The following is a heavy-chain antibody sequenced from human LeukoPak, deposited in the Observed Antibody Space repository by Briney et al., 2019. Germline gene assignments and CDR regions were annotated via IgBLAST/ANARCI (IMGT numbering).Heavy chain of an antibody. Sequence: GASLRLSCAACGFTFSSYAMSWVRQAPGKGLKWVSAISGSGGSTYYADSVKGRFTISRDNSKNTLYLQMNSLRAEDTAVYYCAKDGGMNWFDPWGQGTLVTVSS. CDR3: AKDGGMNWFDP. CDR2: ISGSGGST. J-gene: IGHJ5*02. V-gene: IGHV3-23*01. D-gene: IGHD3-3*01. CDR1: GFTFSSYA.